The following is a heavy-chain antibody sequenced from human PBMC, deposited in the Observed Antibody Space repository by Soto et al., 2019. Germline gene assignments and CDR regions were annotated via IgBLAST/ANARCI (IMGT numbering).Heavy chain of an antibody. Sequence: QVQLVESGGGVVQPGRSLRLSCAASGFTFSNYGMHWVRQAPGKGLEWVALISSDGSNKYYADSVKGRFTISRDNSKNTLYLQMNSLRAEDTAGYYCAKDGYTYGSADFWGQGTLVTVSS. V-gene: IGHV3-30*18. J-gene: IGHJ4*02. CDR2: ISSDGSNK. CDR3: AKDGYTYGSADF. CDR1: GFTFSNYG. D-gene: IGHD5-18*01.